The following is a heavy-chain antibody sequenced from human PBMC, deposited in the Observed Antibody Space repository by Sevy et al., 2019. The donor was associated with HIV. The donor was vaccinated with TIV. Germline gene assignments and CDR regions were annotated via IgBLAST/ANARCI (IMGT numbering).Heavy chain of an antibody. CDR3: ARDQFTMVRGVIIHGAFDI. J-gene: IGHJ3*02. CDR1: GYTFTGYY. Sequence: ASVKVSCKASGYTFTGYYMHWVRQAPGQGLEWMGWINPNSGGTNYAQTFQGRVTMTRDTSISTAYMELSRLRSDDTAVYYCARDQFTMVRGVIIHGAFDIWGQGTMVTVSS. CDR2: INPNSGGT. V-gene: IGHV1-2*02. D-gene: IGHD3-10*01.